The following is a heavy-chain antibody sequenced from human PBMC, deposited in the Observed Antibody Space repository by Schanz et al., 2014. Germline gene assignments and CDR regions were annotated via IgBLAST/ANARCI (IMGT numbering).Heavy chain of an antibody. D-gene: IGHD5-18*01. CDR3: ARGRNPIQGVPMDF. CDR2: IGYDGSEK. J-gene: IGHJ4*02. Sequence: QVQLVESGGGVVQPGRSLRLSCATSGLNFDYYGMNWVRQAPGKGLEWVASIGYDGSEKYYVDSVRGRFTITRDNSKDTLYLQMHGLTPEDTAVDYCARGRNPIQGVPMDFWGQGTLVTVAS. CDR1: GLNFDYYG. V-gene: IGHV3-33*01.